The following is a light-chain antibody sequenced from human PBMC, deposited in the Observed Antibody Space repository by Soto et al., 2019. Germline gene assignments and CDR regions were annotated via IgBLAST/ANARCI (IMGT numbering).Light chain of an antibody. CDR2: GAY. V-gene: IGKV3-15*01. J-gene: IGKJ5*01. CDR1: QSVSSN. Sequence: VLTQSPGTLSLPPGERAPLSWRARQSVSSNFLAWDQQKPGQAPRLLSYGAYTRATGIPARLSGSGSGTEFTLTISSLQSEDFAVYYCQQYNNWPITVGQGTRLE. CDR3: QQYNNWPIT.